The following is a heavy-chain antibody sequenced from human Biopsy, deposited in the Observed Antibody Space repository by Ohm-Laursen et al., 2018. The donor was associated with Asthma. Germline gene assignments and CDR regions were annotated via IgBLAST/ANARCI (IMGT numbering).Heavy chain of an antibody. CDR1: GGSINIGDYY. V-gene: IGHV4-31*03. Sequence: TLSLTCTVSGGSINIGDYYWSWIRQHRVKGLEWIGYIYYSGSTYYNPSLKSRVSISLDTSKNQFSLSLPSVTAADTAVYYCARTTYCDDGFDPWGQGTLVTVSS. J-gene: IGHJ5*02. CDR3: ARTTYCDDGFDP. CDR2: IYYSGST. D-gene: IGHD4-17*01.